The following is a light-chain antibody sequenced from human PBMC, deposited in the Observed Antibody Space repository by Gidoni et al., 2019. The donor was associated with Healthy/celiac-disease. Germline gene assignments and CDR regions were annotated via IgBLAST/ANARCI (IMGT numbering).Light chain of an antibody. CDR3: QQYGSSPST. J-gene: IGKJ1*01. CDR1: QSVSSSY. Sequence: EIVLTQSPGTLSLSPGERATLSCRASQSVSSSYLAWYQQKPGQAPRLLIYGASSRATGLPDRFSGSGSGTDFTFTISRLEPEDFAVYYCQQYGSSPSTFGHGTKVEIK. V-gene: IGKV3-20*01. CDR2: GAS.